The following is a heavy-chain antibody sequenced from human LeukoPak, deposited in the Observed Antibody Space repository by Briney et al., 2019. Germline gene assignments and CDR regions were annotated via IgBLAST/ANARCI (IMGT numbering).Heavy chain of an antibody. CDR3: ARAARLGSSSEESGAFDI. CDR1: GGTFSSYA. D-gene: IGHD6-6*01. J-gene: IGHJ3*02. Sequence: SVKVSCKASGGTFSSYAISWVRQAPGQGLEWMGGIIPIFGTANYAQKFQGRVTITTDESTSTAYMELSSLRSEDTAVYYCARAARLGSSSEESGAFDIWGQGTMVTVSS. CDR2: IIPIFGTA. V-gene: IGHV1-69*05.